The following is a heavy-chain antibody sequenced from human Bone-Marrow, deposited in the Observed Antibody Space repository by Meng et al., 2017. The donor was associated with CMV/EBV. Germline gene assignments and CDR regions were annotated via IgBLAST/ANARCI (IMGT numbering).Heavy chain of an antibody. J-gene: IGHJ3*02. D-gene: IGHD1-26*01. CDR2: ISWNSGSI. V-gene: IGHV3-9*01. Sequence: SLKISCAASGFTFDDYAMHWVRQAPGKGLELVSGISWNSGSIGYADSVKGRFTISRDNAKNSLYLQMNSLRAEDPALYYCAKDEREAFDIWGQGTMVTVSS. CDR3: AKDEREAFDI. CDR1: GFTFDDYA.